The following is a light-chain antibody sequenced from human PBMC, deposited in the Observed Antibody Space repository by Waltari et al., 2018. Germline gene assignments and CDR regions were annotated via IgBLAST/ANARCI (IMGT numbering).Light chain of an antibody. CDR1: TSHVGSYTL. Sequence: QSALPQPASVSGSPGQSITISCTGTTSHVGSYTLVSWYQHHPGKAPKLIIFEVSERPSGVSNRFSGSKSGNTASLTISGLQAEDEADYHCCSYAGNSIYVFGTGTRVTVL. V-gene: IGLV2-23*02. CDR3: CSYAGNSIYV. CDR2: EVS. J-gene: IGLJ1*01.